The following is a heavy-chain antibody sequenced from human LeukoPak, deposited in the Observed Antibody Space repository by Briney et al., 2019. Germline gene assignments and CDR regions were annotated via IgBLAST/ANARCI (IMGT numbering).Heavy chain of an antibody. D-gene: IGHD6-6*01. CDR3: AKDLATKYTLDY. Sequence: PLGSLRLSCAAPGFTFRSYGIHWVRQAPGKGLGWVALISYDGSDKFFADSVRGRFTISRDNSKNTLYLQMNSLRAEDTAVYYCAKDLATKYTLDYWGQGTLVTVSS. J-gene: IGHJ4*02. V-gene: IGHV3-30*18. CDR1: GFTFRSYG. CDR2: ISYDGSDK.